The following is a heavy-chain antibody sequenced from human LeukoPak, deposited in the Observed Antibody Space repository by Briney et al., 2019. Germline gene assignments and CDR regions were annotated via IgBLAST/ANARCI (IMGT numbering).Heavy chain of an antibody. D-gene: IGHD4-11*01. Sequence: PSETLSLTCIVSGGSFSTSSYFWGWIRQPPGKGLEWIGTIYYTGSTYYNPSLKSQVTISEDTSKNRFSLNVTSLTAADTAIYYCARAPYNSKYYITDWGRGTLVTVSS. J-gene: IGHJ4*02. CDR2: IYYTGST. V-gene: IGHV4-39*07. CDR1: GGSFSTSSYF. CDR3: ARAPYNSKYYITD.